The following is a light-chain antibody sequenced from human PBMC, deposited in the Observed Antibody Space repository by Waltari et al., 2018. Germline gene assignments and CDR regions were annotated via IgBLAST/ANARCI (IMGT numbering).Light chain of an antibody. J-gene: IGKJ1*01. Sequence: ETVMTQSPATLSVSPGERATLSCRASQSVSSNLAWYKQKPGQAPRLLIYGASTRATGIPARFSGSGSGTEFTLTISSLQSEDFAVYYCQQYNNWPPGPFGQGTKVEIK. CDR2: GAS. CDR1: QSVSSN. CDR3: QQYNNWPPGP. V-gene: IGKV3-15*01.